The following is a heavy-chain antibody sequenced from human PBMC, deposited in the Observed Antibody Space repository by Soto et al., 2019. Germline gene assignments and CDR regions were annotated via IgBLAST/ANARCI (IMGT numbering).Heavy chain of an antibody. D-gene: IGHD6-13*01. CDR2: IYCTGRT. Sequence: SQTRSHTCNVSSLTIRGYYWNRIPQPTAKTLAWIGSIYCTGRTNYNPSLKSRVTISVXXXKXXXXXKSNSXTAAXTAVYYCASVTLSTIAAPDSWGQGTLVTVS. J-gene: IGHJ4*02. CDR3: ASVTLSTIAAPDS. CDR1: SLTIRGYY. V-gene: IGHV4-59*01.